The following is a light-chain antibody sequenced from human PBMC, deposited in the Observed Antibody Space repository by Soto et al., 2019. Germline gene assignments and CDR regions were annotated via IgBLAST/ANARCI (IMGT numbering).Light chain of an antibody. CDR1: QDIANY. Sequence: DIQMTQSPSSLSASVGDRVTITCQASQDIANYLNWYQQKAGRAPKFLIYDASNLETGVPSRFSGGGSGTDFTLTISSLQPEDIATYYCQQYDNLPLTFGGGTKVDIK. J-gene: IGKJ4*01. CDR2: DAS. CDR3: QQYDNLPLT. V-gene: IGKV1-33*01.